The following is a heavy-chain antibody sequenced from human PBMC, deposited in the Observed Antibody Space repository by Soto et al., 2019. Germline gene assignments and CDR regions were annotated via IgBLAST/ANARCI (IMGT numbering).Heavy chain of an antibody. V-gene: IGHV3-30-3*01. CDR3: ASSEHYYYDMDV. Sequence: QVQLAESGGGVVQPGRSLRLSCAASGFTFSSYAMHWVRKAPGKGLEWVAVISYDGSNKYYADSVKGRFTISRDNSKNTLYLQMNSLRAEDTAVYYCASSEHYYYDMDVWGQGTTVTVSS. J-gene: IGHJ6*02. CDR2: ISYDGSNK. CDR1: GFTFSSYA.